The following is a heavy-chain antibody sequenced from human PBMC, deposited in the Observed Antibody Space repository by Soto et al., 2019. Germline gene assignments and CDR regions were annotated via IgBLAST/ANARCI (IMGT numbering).Heavy chain of an antibody. J-gene: IGHJ4*02. CDR1: GYSFTSLG. D-gene: IGHD3-16*01. V-gene: IGHV1-18*01. CDR2: IRTYNGNS. CDR3: ARGDYGDY. Sequence: QVQLVQSGAEVKKPGASVKVSCKASGYSFTSLGISWVRQAPGQGPEWMGWIRTYNGNSWYAENLQGRVTMTTDTDTSTVYMELRSLRFDATAVYDCARGDYGDYWGQGTLITVSS.